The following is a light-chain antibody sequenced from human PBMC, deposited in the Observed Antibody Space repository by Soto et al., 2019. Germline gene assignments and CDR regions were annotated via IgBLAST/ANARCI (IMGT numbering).Light chain of an antibody. J-gene: IGKJ1*01. CDR2: DAS. CDR3: QQRSNWPPWP. V-gene: IGKV3-11*01. CDR1: QSVDIY. Sequence: TQSASTPSVTHGERATLSCRASQSVDIYLSWCQQIPGQAPGLLIYDASNRATGTPARFSGSGSGTDFTLTISSLEPEDFAVYYCQQRSNWPPWPFGQGTKVDIK.